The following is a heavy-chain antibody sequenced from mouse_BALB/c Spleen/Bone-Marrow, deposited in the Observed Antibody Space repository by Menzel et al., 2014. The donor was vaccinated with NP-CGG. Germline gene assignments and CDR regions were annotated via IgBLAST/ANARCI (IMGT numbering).Heavy chain of an antibody. D-gene: IGHD1-1*01. CDR2: IWGDGST. V-gene: IGHV2-6-7*01. J-gene: IGHJ2*01. CDR1: GFSLTDYG. CDR3: ARDLYYYGFDY. Sequence: QLQQSGPGLVAPSQSLSITCTVSGFSLTDYGVNWVRQPPGKNLEWLGMIWGDGSTDYNSALKSRLSISKDNSQSQVFLKMNSLETDDTARYYCARDLYYYGFDYWGQGTALTVSS.